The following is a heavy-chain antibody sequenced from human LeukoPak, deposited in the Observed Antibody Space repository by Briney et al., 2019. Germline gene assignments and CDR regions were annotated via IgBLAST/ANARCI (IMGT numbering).Heavy chain of an antibody. D-gene: IGHD5-18*01. CDR2: IWYDGSNK. CDR1: GVTFSSYG. CDR3: ARVEGYSYGPVRY. V-gene: IGHV3-33*01. J-gene: IGHJ4*02. Sequence: GRSLRLSRAASGVTFSSYGMHWVRQAPGKGLEWVAVIWYDGSNKYYADSVKGRFTISRDNSKNTLYLQMNSLRAEDTAVYYCARVEGYSYGPVRYWGQGTLVTVSS.